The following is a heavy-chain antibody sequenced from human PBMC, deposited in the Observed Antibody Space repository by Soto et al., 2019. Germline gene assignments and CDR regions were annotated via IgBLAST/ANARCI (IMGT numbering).Heavy chain of an antibody. CDR3: AKDQYYYGSGSNLFDY. J-gene: IGHJ4*02. D-gene: IGHD3-10*01. V-gene: IGHV3-23*01. CDR1: GFTFSSYA. Sequence: GSLRLPCPASGFTFSSYAMSCVRQAPGKGLEWVSAISGSGGSTYYADSGKGRFTISRDNYKNTLYLQMNSLRDEERAVYYCAKDQYYYGSGSNLFDYWGQGTLVTVSS. CDR2: ISGSGGST.